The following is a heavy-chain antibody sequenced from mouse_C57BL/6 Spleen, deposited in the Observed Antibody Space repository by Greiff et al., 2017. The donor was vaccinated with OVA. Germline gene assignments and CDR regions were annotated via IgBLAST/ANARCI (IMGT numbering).Heavy chain of an antibody. V-gene: IGHV1-15*01. CDR1: GYTFTDYE. D-gene: IGHD3-2*02. CDR2: IDPETGGT. J-gene: IGHJ3*01. Sequence: VKLVESGAELVRPGASVTLSCKASGYTFTDYEMHWVKQTPVHGLEWIGAIDPETGGTAYNQKFKGKAILTADKSSSTAYMERRSLTSEDAAVYYCTRLDSSGYEAWLAYWGQGTLVTVSA. CDR3: TRLDSSGYEAWLAY.